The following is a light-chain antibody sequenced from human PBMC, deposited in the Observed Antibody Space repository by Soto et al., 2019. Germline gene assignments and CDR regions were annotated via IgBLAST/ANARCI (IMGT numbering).Light chain of an antibody. V-gene: IGKV3-20*01. Sequence: EIVLTQSPGTLSLSPGERATLSCRASQSVSSSYLAWYQQKPGQAPRLLIYGASSRATGIPDRFSGSESGTGFTLTISRLEPEDCAVYYCQQYCSSPRTFGQGTKVEIK. J-gene: IGKJ1*01. CDR2: GAS. CDR3: QQYCSSPRT. CDR1: QSVSSSY.